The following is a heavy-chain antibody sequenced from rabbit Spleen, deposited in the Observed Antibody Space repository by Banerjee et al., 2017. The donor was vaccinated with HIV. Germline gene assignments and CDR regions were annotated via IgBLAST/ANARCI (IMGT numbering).Heavy chain of an antibody. J-gene: IGHJ6*01. CDR3: ARDTGTSFSTYGMDL. Sequence: QSLEESGGGLVQPEGSLTLTCTASGFTFSSNYFMCWVRQAPGKGLEWIGCIYGGSSGSTYYAAWATGRFTISKTSSTTVTLQMTSLTAADTATYFCARDTGTSFSTYGMDLWGQGTLVTVS. V-gene: IGHV1S40*01. CDR1: GFTFSSNYF. D-gene: IGHD7-1*01. CDR2: IYGGSSGST.